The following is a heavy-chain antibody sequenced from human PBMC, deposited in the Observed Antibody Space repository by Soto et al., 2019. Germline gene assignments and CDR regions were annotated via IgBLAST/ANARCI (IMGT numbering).Heavy chain of an antibody. Sequence: EVQLVESGGGLVQPGRSLRLSCTASVFTFGDYAMIWFRQAPEQGLEWVGLITSKRYGGTTESAASVKGRFTISRDDSRSCAYLHMNSLTNEDTAVYYGTSLPPKEYCRSGSCSVFDIWGQGTMVTVSS. V-gene: IGHV3-49*03. J-gene: IGHJ3*02. D-gene: IGHD2-15*01. CDR3: TSLPPKEYCRSGSCSVFDI. CDR1: VFTFGDYA. CDR2: ITSKRYGGTT.